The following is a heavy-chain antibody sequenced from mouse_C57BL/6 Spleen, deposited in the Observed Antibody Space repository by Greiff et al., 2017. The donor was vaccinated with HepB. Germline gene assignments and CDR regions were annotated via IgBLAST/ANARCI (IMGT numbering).Heavy chain of an antibody. CDR2: IYPGSGNT. V-gene: IGHV1-76*01. CDR1: GYTFTDYY. D-gene: IGHD2-2*01. CDR3: ARAGMVTTVLGY. Sequence: QVQLQQSGAELVRPGASVKLSCKASGYTFTDYYINWVKQRPGQGLEWIARIYPGSGNTYYNEKFKGKATLTAEKSSSTAYMQLSSLTSEDSAVYVCARAGMVTTVLGYWGQGTTLTVSS. J-gene: IGHJ2*01.